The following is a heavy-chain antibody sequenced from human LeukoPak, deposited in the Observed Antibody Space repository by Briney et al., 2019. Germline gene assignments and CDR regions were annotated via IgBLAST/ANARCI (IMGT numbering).Heavy chain of an antibody. CDR2: IYSGGST. V-gene: IGHV3-53*01. Sequence: PGGSLSLSCSASGFPLSSNYMSWVRQAPGKGLEWVSVIYSGGSTYYADPVKGRFTISRDNSKNTLYLQMNSLRAEDTAVYYCARERWFDPWGQGTLVTVSS. CDR3: ARERWFDP. J-gene: IGHJ5*02. CDR1: GFPLSSNY.